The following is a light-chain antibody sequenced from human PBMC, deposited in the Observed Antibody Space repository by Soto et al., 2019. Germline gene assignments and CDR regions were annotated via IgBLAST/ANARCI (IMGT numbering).Light chain of an antibody. CDR3: NSYAGSNIYV. Sequence: QSALTQPPSASGSPGQSVTISCTGTSSDVGGYNFVSWYQHHPGKAPKLIIYEVNKRPSGVPNRFSGSKSGNTASLTVSGLQAEDEADYYCNSYAGSNIYVFGTGTNLTVL. J-gene: IGLJ1*01. CDR1: SSDVGGYNF. CDR2: EVN. V-gene: IGLV2-8*01.